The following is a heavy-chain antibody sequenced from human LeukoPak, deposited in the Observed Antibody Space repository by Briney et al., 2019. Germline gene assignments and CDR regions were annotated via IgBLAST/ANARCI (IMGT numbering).Heavy chain of an antibody. J-gene: IGHJ5*02. Sequence: SETLSLTCTVSGGSISSYYWSWIRQPPGKGLEWIGYIYYSGSTNYNPSLKSRVTISVDTSKNQFSLKLSSVTAADTAVYYCARPHYCSGGSCYHFDPWGQGTLVTVSS. V-gene: IGHV4-59*01. CDR2: IYYSGST. D-gene: IGHD2-15*01. CDR3: ARPHYCSGGSCYHFDP. CDR1: GGSISSYY.